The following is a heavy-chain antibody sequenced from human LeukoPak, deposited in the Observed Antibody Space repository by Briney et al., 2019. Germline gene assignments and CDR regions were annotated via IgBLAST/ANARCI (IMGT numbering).Heavy chain of an antibody. D-gene: IGHD6-19*01. J-gene: IGHJ4*02. CDR3: ATSSGLDPSYFDY. CDR1: GYTFTSYG. CDR2: ISAYNGNS. V-gene: IGHV1-18*01. Sequence: ASVKVSCKASGYTFTSYGISWVRQAPGQGLEWMGWISAYNGNSNYAQKFQGRVTMTTDTSTSTGYMELRSLRSDDTAVYYCATSSGLDPSYFDYWGQGTLVTVSS.